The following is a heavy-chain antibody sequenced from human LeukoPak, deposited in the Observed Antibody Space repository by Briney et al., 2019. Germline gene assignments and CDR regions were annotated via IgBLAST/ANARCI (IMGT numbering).Heavy chain of an antibody. V-gene: IGHV3-23*01. J-gene: IGHJ5*02. CDR3: AKGPSSIAAAGTWFDP. D-gene: IGHD6-13*01. CDR2: ISGSGGTP. CDR1: GFTFSSYS. Sequence: GGSLRLSCAASGFTFSSYSMNWVRQAPAKGLEWVSAISGSGGTPYYADSVKGRFTISRDNSKNTVYLQMNSLRAEDTALYYCAKGPSSIAAAGTWFDPWGQGALVTVSS.